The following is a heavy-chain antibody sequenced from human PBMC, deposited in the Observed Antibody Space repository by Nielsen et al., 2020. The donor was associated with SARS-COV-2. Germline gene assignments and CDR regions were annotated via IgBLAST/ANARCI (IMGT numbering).Heavy chain of an antibody. Sequence: ASVKVSCKASGYTFNAYYIHWVRQAPGQGLEWMGWINPNSGGTNYAQKFQGRVTMTRDTSISTAYMELSRLRSDDTAVYYCARPVPYYYDSSGYYQNWFDPWGQGTLVTVSS. CDR3: ARPVPYYYDSSGYYQNWFDP. CDR1: GYTFNAYY. J-gene: IGHJ5*02. CDR2: INPNSGGT. D-gene: IGHD3-22*01. V-gene: IGHV1-2*02.